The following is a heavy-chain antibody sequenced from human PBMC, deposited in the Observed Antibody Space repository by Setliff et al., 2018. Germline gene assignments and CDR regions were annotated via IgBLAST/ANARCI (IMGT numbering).Heavy chain of an antibody. D-gene: IGHD3-3*01. J-gene: IGHJ6*03. CDR3: ARMSGFQYMDV. V-gene: IGHV4-4*02. Sequence: SETLSLTCTVSGASINSLSWWSWVRQPPGKGLEWIGEIYHDGNDKYTPSVHYSPSLKSRVTISVDTSKNQFSLKLTSVTAADTAIYYCARMSGFQYMDVWGKGTTVTVSS. CDR1: GASINSLSW. CDR2: IYHDGND.